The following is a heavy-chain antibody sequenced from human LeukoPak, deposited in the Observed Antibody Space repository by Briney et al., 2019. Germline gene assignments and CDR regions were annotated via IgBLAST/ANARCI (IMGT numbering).Heavy chain of an antibody. V-gene: IGHV4-30-4*08. Sequence: SETLSLTCTVSGGSIGSGDYYWSWIRQPPGKGMEWIGYIYYSGSTYYNPSLKSRVTISVDTSKNQFSLKLSSVTAADTAVYHCASGDYDFWSGPKYWGQGTLVTVSS. D-gene: IGHD3-3*01. J-gene: IGHJ4*02. CDR1: GGSIGSGDYY. CDR2: IYYSGST. CDR3: ASGDYDFWSGPKY.